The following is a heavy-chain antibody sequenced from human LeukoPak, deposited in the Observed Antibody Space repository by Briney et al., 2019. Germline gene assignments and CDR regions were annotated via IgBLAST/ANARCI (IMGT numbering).Heavy chain of an antibody. Sequence: ASVKVPCKASGYSFIDYYIHWVRQAPGQGLEWMGWINPNSGGTNYAQKFQGRVTMTRDTSISTAYMELSRLRSDDTAVYFCARDSRYNNVGDYWGQGTLVTVSS. J-gene: IGHJ4*02. D-gene: IGHD3-10*01. V-gene: IGHV1-2*02. CDR1: GYSFIDYY. CDR3: ARDSRYNNVGDY. CDR2: INPNSGGT.